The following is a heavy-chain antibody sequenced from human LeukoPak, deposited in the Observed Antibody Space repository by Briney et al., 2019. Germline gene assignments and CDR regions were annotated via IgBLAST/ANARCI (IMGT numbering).Heavy chain of an antibody. J-gene: IGHJ4*02. CDR2: ISSSSSYI. V-gene: IGHV3-21*01. CDR3: ASWHGDYTPFDY. D-gene: IGHD4-17*01. Sequence: GGSLRLSCAASGFTFSSYSMNWVRQAPGKGLEWVSSISSSSSYIYYADSVKGRFTISRDNAKNPLYLQMNSLRAEDTAVYYCASWHGDYTPFDYWGQGTLDTVSS. CDR1: GFTFSSYS.